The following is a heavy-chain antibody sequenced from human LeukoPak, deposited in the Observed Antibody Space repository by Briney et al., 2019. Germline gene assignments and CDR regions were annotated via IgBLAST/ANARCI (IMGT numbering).Heavy chain of an antibody. CDR1: GFTFSSYG. J-gene: IGHJ4*02. CDR2: ISDDGSNK. CDR3: AKWGSRWYLWELDPRAPAGFDY. Sequence: GGSLRLSCAASGFTFSSYGMHWVRRAPGKGLEWVAVISDDGSNKYCADSVKGRFTISRDNSKNTLYLQMNSLRAEDTAVYYCAKWGSRWYLWELDPRAPAGFDYWGQGTLVTVSS. V-gene: IGHV3-30*18. D-gene: IGHD1-26*01.